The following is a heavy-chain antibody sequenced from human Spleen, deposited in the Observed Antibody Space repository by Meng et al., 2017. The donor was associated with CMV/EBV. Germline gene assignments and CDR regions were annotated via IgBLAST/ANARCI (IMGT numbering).Heavy chain of an antibody. J-gene: IGHJ4*02. Sequence: LSLTCAASGSIFGTYWMSWVRQAPGKGLEWLANIKQDGSEKNYVDSVRGRFTISRDNAKNLLFLQINSLRVEDTALYYCATWDYYYSSGPRDYWGQGTLVTVSS. D-gene: IGHD3-22*01. CDR1: GSIFGTYW. V-gene: IGHV3-7*01. CDR2: IKQDGSEK. CDR3: ATWDYYYSSGPRDY.